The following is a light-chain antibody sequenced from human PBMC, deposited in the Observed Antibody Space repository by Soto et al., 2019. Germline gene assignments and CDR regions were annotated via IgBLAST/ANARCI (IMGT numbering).Light chain of an antibody. V-gene: IGKV2D-29*02. J-gene: IGKJ5*01. CDR1: QSLLHITGETF. CDR2: EVS. Sequence: DVVMTQTPLSLSVAPAQPASISCKSSQSLLHITGETFLFWYLQKXGQSPQXLSYEVSTRVSGVPDRFSGSGSGTEFTLEISRVETDDVGIYYCMQSTQLPPTFGQGTRLEIK. CDR3: MQSTQLPPT.